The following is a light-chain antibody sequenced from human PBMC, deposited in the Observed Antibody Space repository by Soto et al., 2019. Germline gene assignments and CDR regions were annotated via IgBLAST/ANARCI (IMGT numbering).Light chain of an antibody. CDR2: DVS. Sequence: DIQMTQSPSTLSASLGDTVSITCWASLCVSDSLAWYQVEPGEAPKLLIFDVSNLETGVPSRFSGCGSWTEFTLTISSLQPEDLATYYCQHYSAFSVTFGQGSKVDIK. V-gene: IGKV1-5*01. J-gene: IGKJ1*01. CDR1: LCVSDS. CDR3: QHYSAFSVT.